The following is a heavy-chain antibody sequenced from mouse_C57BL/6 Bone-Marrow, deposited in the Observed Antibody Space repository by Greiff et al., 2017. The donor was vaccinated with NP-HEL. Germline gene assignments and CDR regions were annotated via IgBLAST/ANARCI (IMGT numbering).Heavy chain of an antibody. CDR2: IWGVGST. CDR1: GFSFTSYG. J-gene: IGHJ4*01. CDR3: ASGNYCSGYAMDY. V-gene: IGHV2-6*01. Sequence: VHLVESGPGLVAPSPCLSISCTVSGFSFTSYGVDWVRQSPGKGLEWLGVIWGVGSTNYNSDLNSRLSISKDNTKGQVCLKMNSLQTDDTAMDYCASGNYCSGYAMDYWGQGTSVTVAS. D-gene: IGHD1-1*01.